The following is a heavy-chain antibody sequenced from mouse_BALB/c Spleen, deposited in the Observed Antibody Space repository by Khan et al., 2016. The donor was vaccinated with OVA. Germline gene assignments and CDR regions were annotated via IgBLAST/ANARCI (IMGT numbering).Heavy chain of an antibody. CDR1: GYIFTSYW. J-gene: IGHJ2*01. V-gene: IGHV1-76*01. Sequence: QVQLKESGAELVRPGASVKLSCKPSGYIFTSYWIHWVKQRSGQGLEWIARIYPGTDNSYYNEKFKDKATLTADKSSSTAYMQRSSLKSEDSDVYFCAREEALYHFDHWGQGTTLTVSS. CDR2: IYPGTDNS. CDR3: AREEALYHFDH.